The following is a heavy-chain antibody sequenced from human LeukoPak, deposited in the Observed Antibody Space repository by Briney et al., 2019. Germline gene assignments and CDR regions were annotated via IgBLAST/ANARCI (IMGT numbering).Heavy chain of an antibody. CDR1: GFTFSSYE. CDR3: ARDHYYGSGSFDY. CDR2: ISSSNTI. J-gene: IGHJ4*02. D-gene: IGHD3-10*01. Sequence: GGFLRLSCAASGFTFSSYEMNWVRQAPGKGLEWISYISSSNTIYYADSVKGRFTISRDNANNSLYLQMNSLRAEDTAVYYCARDHYYGSGSFDYWGQGTLVTVSS. V-gene: IGHV3-48*03.